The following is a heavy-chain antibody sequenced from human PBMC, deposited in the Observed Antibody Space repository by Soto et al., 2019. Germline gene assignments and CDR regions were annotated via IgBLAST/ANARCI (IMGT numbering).Heavy chain of an antibody. CDR3: ARHRVPATVY. CDR1: GGSISGYY. Sequence: QVQLQESGPGLVKPSETLSLTCTVSGGSISGYYWTWIRQPPGKGLEWVGSLFYGGSTDYNPYLKRRFTMSLDTSKRNFSLKLRSVSAADTAVYYFARHRVPATVYWGQGTLVTASS. V-gene: IGHV4-39*01. D-gene: IGHD1-1*01. J-gene: IGHJ4*02. CDR2: LFYGGST.